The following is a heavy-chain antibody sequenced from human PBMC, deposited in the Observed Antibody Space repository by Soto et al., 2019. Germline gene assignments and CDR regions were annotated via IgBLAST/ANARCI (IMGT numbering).Heavy chain of an antibody. Sequence: GGSLRLSCAASGFTFSSYAMSWVRQAPGKGLEWVSAISGSGGSTYYADSVKGRFTISRDNSKNTLYLQMNSLRAEDTAVYYCAKGPRGVYYYYYMDVWGKGTTVTVSS. J-gene: IGHJ6*03. CDR1: GFTFSSYA. CDR3: AKGPRGVYYYYYMDV. D-gene: IGHD3-16*01. CDR2: ISGSGGST. V-gene: IGHV3-23*01.